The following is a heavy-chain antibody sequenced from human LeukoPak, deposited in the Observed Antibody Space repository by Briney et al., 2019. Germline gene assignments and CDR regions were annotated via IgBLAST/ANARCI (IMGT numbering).Heavy chain of an antibody. Sequence: PSENLSLTCTVSGGSISSYYWSWIRQPPGNGLEGIGYIYYSGSTNYNPSLKSRVTISVDTPKNQFSLKLSSVTAADTAVYYCARSSTPTGGWFDPWGQGTLVTVSS. J-gene: IGHJ5*02. V-gene: IGHV4-59*01. CDR1: GGSISSYY. CDR3: ARSSTPTGGWFDP. CDR2: IYYSGST. D-gene: IGHD2-2*01.